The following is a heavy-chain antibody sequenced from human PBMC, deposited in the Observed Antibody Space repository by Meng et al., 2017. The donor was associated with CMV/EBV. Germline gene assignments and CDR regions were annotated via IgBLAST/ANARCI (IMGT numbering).Heavy chain of an antibody. CDR1: GFPFSRYA. J-gene: IGHJ4*02. CDR3: ARDFETTMVRGVIGY. Sequence: GFPFSRYAMHWGRQAPGKGLEWVAVISYDGSNTYYADSVKGRFTISRDNSKNTLYLQMNSLRAEDTAVYYCARDFETTMVRGVIGYWGQGTLVTVSS. D-gene: IGHD3-10*01. CDR2: ISYDGSNT. V-gene: IGHV3-30*04.